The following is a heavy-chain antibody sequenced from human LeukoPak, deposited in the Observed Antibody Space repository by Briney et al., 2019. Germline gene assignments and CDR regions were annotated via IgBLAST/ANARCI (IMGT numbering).Heavy chain of an antibody. CDR2: IKQDGSEK. J-gene: IGHJ4*02. D-gene: IGHD6-6*01. CDR3: ARGPNSNWSGLDF. V-gene: IGHV3-7*01. Sequence: PGGSLRLSCAASGFTFSSYWMSWVRQAPGKGLEWVANIKQDGSEKYYVDSVKGRFTISRGNAKNTLYLQVNNLRAEDTAVYYCARGPNSNWSGLDFWGQGTLLTVSS. CDR1: GFTFSSYW.